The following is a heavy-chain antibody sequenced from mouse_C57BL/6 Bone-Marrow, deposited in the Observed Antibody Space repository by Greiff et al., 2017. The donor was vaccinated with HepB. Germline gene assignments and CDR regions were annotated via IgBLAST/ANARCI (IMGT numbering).Heavy chain of an antibody. CDR1: GYAFSSYW. V-gene: IGHV1-80*01. Sequence: VMLVESGAELVKPGASVKISCKASGYAFSSYWMNWVKQRPGKGLEWIGQIYPGDGDTNYNGKFKGKATLTADKSSSTAYMQLSSLTSEDSAVYFCASYDYDWFAYWGQGTLVTVSA. CDR3: ASYDYDWFAY. J-gene: IGHJ3*01. D-gene: IGHD2-4*01. CDR2: IYPGDGDT.